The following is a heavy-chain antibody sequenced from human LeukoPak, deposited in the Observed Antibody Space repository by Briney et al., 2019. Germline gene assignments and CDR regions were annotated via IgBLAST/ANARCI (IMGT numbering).Heavy chain of an antibody. D-gene: IGHD5-18*01. J-gene: IGHJ4*02. V-gene: IGHV3-48*04. CDR1: GFTFSSYS. Sequence: SGGSLRLSCAASGFTFSSYSMNWVRQAPGKGLEWVSYISSSGSTIYYADSVKGRFTISRDNAKNSLYLQMNSLRAEDTAVYYCARDPLVDTAMVGDYWGQGTLVTVSS. CDR2: ISSSGSTI. CDR3: ARDPLVDTAMVGDY.